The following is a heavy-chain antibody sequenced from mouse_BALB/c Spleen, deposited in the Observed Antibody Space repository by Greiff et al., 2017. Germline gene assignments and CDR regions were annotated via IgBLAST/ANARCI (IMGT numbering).Heavy chain of an antibody. CDR1: GFSLTSYG. CDR2: IWAGGST. Sequence: VKLVESGPGLVAPSQSLSITCTVSGFSLTSYGVHWVRQPPGKGLEWLGVIWAGGSTNYNSALMSRLSISKDNSKSQVFLKMNSLQTDDTAMYYCARKESTMITTRYYYAMDYWGQGTSVTVSS. D-gene: IGHD2-4*01. V-gene: IGHV2-9*02. J-gene: IGHJ4*01. CDR3: ARKESTMITTRYYYAMDY.